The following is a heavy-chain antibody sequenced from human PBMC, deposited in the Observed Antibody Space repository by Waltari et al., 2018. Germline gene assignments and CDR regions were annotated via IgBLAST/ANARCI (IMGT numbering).Heavy chain of an antibody. V-gene: IGHV3-30*02. Sequence: QVQVVDSGGGVVQPGGALRLFCAASGFTVSLHDMQWVRQAPGKGLEWVAFIRNDGGNAYYADSAKGRFTISRDNSKNMVYLQMNSLRPEDTAMYFCIKGGTSFDWWGQGTLVTVSS. CDR1: GFTVSLHD. J-gene: IGHJ4*02. D-gene: IGHD1-26*01. CDR2: IRNDGGNA. CDR3: IKGGTSFDW.